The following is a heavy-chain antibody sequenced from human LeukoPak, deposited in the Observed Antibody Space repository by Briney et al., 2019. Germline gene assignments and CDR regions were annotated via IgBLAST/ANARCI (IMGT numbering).Heavy chain of an antibody. CDR2: ISRSGNTI. Sequence: PGGSLRLSCAISGFTFSGCELTWVRQAPGKGLEWISYISRSGNTIYYADSVKGRFTTSRDNAKNSLYLQMNSLRVEDTAVYYCARVATMVRVPLDALDIWGQGTMVSASS. D-gene: IGHD3-10*01. J-gene: IGHJ3*02. CDR3: ARVATMVRVPLDALDI. CDR1: GFTFSGCE. V-gene: IGHV3-48*03.